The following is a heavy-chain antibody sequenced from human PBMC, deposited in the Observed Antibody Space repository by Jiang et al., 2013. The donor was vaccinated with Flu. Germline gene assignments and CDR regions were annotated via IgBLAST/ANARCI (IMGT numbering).Heavy chain of an antibody. CDR3: ARHSDRDCANSICGFHI. D-gene: IGHD4-23*01. CDR2: LSRDGNT. CDR1: GGSINRVTFQ. J-gene: IGHJ3*02. Sequence: SGPGLVRPSETLSLSCTVSGGSINRVTFQWGWIRQPPGKGLEWIGTLSRDGNTLYNPSLKSRASISVDTSKNQFSLRLTSVTAADTAVYYCARHSDRDCANSICGFHIWGQGTMV. V-gene: IGHV4-39*01.